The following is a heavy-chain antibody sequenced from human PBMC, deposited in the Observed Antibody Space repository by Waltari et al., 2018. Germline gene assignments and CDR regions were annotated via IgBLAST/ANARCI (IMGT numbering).Heavy chain of an antibody. Sequence: GSLRLSCAASGFTFSSYSMNWVRQAPGKGLEWVSYISSSSSTIYYADSVKGRFTISRDNAKNSLYLQMNSLRAEDTAVYYCARDLSFPVVVTAIQDYWGQGTLVTVSS. CDR1: GFTFSSYS. D-gene: IGHD2-21*02. CDR2: ISSSSSTI. V-gene: IGHV3-48*01. J-gene: IGHJ4*02. CDR3: ARDLSFPVVVTAIQDY.